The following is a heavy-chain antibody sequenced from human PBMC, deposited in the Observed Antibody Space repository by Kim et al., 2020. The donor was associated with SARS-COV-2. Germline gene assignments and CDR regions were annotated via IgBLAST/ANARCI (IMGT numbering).Heavy chain of an antibody. Sequence: GESLKISCKGSGYSFTSYWIGWVRQMPGKGLEWMGIIYPGDSDTRYSPSFQGHVTISADKSISTAYLQWSSLKASDTAMYYCASLSGRWELPDYFDYWGQGTLVTVSS. CDR1: GYSFTSYW. D-gene: IGHD1-26*01. CDR2: IYPGDSDT. CDR3: ASLSGRWELPDYFDY. V-gene: IGHV5-51*01. J-gene: IGHJ4*02.